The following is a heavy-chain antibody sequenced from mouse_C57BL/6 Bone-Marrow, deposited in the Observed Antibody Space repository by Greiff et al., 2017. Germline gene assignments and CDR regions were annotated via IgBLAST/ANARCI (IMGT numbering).Heavy chain of an antibody. CDR2: IWRGGST. V-gene: IGHV2-5*01. J-gene: IGHJ2*01. D-gene: IGHD1-1*01. CDR1: GFSLTSYG. CDR3: ASYGRDY. Sequence: QVQLQQSGPGLVQPSQSLSITCTVSGFSLTSYGVHWVRQSPGKGLEWLGVIWRGGSTDYNAAFMSRLSTTKDNSKSQVFCKMNSLQADDTARYYCASYGRDYWGQGTTLTVSS.